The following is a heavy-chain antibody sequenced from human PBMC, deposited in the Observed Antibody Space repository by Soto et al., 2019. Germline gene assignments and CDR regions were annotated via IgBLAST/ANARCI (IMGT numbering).Heavy chain of an antibody. CDR1: GGSISSYY. J-gene: IGHJ6*02. Sequence: SETLSLTCTVSGGSISSYYWSWIRQPPGKGLEWIGYIYYSGSTNYNPSLKSRVAISVDTSKNQFSLKLSSVTAADTAVYYCAGTYSSSYYYYGMDVWGQGTTVTVSS. CDR3: AGTYSSSYYYYGMDV. V-gene: IGHV4-59*01. D-gene: IGHD6-13*01. CDR2: IYYSGST.